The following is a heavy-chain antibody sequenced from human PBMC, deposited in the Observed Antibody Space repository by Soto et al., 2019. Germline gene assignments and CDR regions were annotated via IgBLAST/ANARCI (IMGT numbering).Heavy chain of an antibody. Sequence: QITLKESGPALVKPTQTLTLTCTCSGFSVTGSGVAVGWIRQPPGKALEWLALISWDDGKRYRPSLKSRLTISRDTSKNQVVLTMTNMGPVHTGTYYCAHRGMSINHGYDFWGQGTLVTVPS. CDR3: AHRGMSINHGYDF. CDR1: GFSVTGSGVA. V-gene: IGHV2-5*02. CDR2: ISWDDGK. J-gene: IGHJ4*02. D-gene: IGHD3-16*01.